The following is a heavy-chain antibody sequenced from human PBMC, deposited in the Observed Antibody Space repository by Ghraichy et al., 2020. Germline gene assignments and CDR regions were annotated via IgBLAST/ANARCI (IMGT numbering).Heavy chain of an antibody. Sequence: SETLSLTCAVYGGSFSGYYWSWIRQPPGKGLEWIGEINHSGSTNYNPSLKSRVTISVDTSKNQFSLKLSSVTAADTAVYYCARASKDFLEWLIPNGMDVWGQGTTVTVSS. J-gene: IGHJ6*02. CDR2: INHSGST. D-gene: IGHD3-3*01. CDR3: ARASKDFLEWLIPNGMDV. V-gene: IGHV4-34*01. CDR1: GGSFSGYY.